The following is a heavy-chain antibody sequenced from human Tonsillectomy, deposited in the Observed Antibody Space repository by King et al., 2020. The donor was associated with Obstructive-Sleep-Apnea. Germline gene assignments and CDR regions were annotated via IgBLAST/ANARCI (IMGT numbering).Heavy chain of an antibody. CDR1: GYSFTSYW. V-gene: IGHV5-10-1*03. CDR2: MDPSDSYT. CDR3: ARQEGNDYYFDY. D-gene: IGHD2-21*02. J-gene: IGHJ4*02. Sequence: VQLVESGAEVKKPGESLRISCKGSGYSFTSYWISWVRKMPGKGLEWMGRMDPSDSYTNYSPSFQGHVTISADKSISTAYLQWSSLKASDTAMYYCARQEGNDYYFDYWGQGTLVTVSS.